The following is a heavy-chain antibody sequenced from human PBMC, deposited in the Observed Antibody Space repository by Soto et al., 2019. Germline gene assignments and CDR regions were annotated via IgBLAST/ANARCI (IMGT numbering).Heavy chain of an antibody. Sequence: QVQLVQSGAEVKKPGSSVKVSCKASGGTFSSYAISWVRQAPGQGLEWMGGIIPVFGTANYAQKFQGRVTITADESTTTDYMELSSLRSEDTAVYYCARSRVEYYDFWSRSNYDMDVWGQGTTVTVSS. CDR2: IIPVFGTA. D-gene: IGHD3-3*01. CDR3: ARSRVEYYDFWSRSNYDMDV. V-gene: IGHV1-69*12. J-gene: IGHJ6*02. CDR1: GGTFSSYA.